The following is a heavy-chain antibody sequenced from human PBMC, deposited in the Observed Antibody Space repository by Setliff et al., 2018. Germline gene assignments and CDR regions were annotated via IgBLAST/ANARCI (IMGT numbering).Heavy chain of an antibody. CDR3: ARDSLTTLRRRSFDI. CDR1: DGSISSGDYY. Sequence: SETLSLTCTVSDGSISSGDYYWNWIRQPAGKGLEWIGHIQTSGSTNYNPSLRSRVTISVDTSKNQFSLTLSSVTAADTAVYYCARDSLTTLRRRSFDIWGQGTMVTVSS. D-gene: IGHD1-1*01. J-gene: IGHJ3*02. CDR2: IQTSGST. V-gene: IGHV4-61*09.